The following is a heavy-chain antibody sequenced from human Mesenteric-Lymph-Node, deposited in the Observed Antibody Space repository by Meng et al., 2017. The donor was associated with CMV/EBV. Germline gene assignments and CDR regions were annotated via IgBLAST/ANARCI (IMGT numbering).Heavy chain of an antibody. Sequence: SETLSLTCTVSGGSISSYYWSWIRQPPGKGLEWIGYIYYSGSTYYNPSLKSRVAISQDTSKNQFSLKLSSVTAADTALYYCATTYYDSRRWFDPWGQGTLVTVSS. D-gene: IGHD3-22*01. J-gene: IGHJ5*02. CDR2: IYYSGST. V-gene: IGHV4-59*04. CDR1: GGSISSYY. CDR3: ATTYYDSRRWFDP.